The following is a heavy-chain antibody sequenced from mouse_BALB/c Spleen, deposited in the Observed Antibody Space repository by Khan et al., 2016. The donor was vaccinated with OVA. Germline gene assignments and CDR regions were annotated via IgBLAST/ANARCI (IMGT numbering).Heavy chain of an antibody. CDR2: ISSAGSYT. CDR3: ARRGYDEAWFAY. D-gene: IGHD2-2*01. J-gene: IGHJ3*01. V-gene: IGHV5-6*01. CDR1: GFTFSNYD. Sequence: EVELVESGGDLVKPGGSLKLSCAASGFTFSNYDMSWVRQTPDKRLGWVATISSAGSYTYYPDSVKGRFTISRDNAKNTLYLQLSSLKSEDTAMYYCARRGYDEAWFAYCGHGTLVTVSA.